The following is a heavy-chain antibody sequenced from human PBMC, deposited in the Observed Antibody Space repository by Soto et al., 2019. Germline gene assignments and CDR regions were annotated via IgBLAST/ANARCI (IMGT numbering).Heavy chain of an antibody. V-gene: IGHV1-46*01. D-gene: IGHD1-26*01. Sequence: GASVKVSCKASGYTFTSYYMHWVRQAPGQGLEWMGIINPSGGSTSYAQKFQGRVTMTRDTSTSTVYMELSSLRSEDTAVYYCAKDRNPLKVGATEVDDAFDIWGQGTMVTVSS. J-gene: IGHJ3*02. CDR2: INPSGGST. CDR3: AKDRNPLKVGATEVDDAFDI. CDR1: GYTFTSYY.